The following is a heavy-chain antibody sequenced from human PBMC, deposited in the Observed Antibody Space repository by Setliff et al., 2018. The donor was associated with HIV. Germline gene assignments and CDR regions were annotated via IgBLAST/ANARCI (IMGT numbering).Heavy chain of an antibody. Sequence: ETLSLTCTVSGGSISSYYWSWIRQSPGEGLEWIGYIYYIHSGSGSSYYNPSLKSRVTMSVDPSKNHLSLKLTSVTAADTAVYYCARVIPAGVPANWFDPWGHGTLVTVSS. J-gene: IGHJ5*02. V-gene: IGHV4-59*08. D-gene: IGHD2-2*01. CDR2: IYYIHSGSGSS. CDR3: ARVIPAGVPANWFDP. CDR1: GGSISSYY.